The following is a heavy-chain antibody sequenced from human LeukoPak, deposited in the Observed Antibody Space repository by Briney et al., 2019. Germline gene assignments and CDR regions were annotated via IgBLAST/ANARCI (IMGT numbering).Heavy chain of an antibody. D-gene: IGHD3-10*02. CDR3: ARAPGYYVPHRRDWFDP. CDR2: ISAYNGNT. CDR1: GYTFTSYG. J-gene: IGHJ5*02. V-gene: IGHV1-18*01. Sequence: EASVKVSCKASGYTFTSYGISWVRQAPGQGLEWMGWISAYNGNTNYAQKLQGRVTMTTDTSTSTAYMELRSLRSDDTAVYYCARAPGYYVPHRRDWFDPWGQGTLVTVSS.